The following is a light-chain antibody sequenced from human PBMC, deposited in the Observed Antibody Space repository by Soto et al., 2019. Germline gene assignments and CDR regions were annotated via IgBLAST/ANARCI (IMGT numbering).Light chain of an antibody. J-gene: IGKJ2*01. CDR3: QQYHNWPPQYT. Sequence: EIVMTQSPATLSVSPGDRATLSCRASQTISSNLAWYQQKPGQAPRLLIHGASTRATGVPARFSGSGSGTEFTLTISSLQSEHLEVYYCQQYHNWPPQYTFGEGTKVQIK. CDR2: GAS. CDR1: QTISSN. V-gene: IGKV3-15*01.